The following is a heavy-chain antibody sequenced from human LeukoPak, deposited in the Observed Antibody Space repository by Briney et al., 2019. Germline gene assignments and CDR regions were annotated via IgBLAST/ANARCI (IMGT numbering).Heavy chain of an antibody. D-gene: IGHD6-19*01. CDR1: GYTFTSYY. CDR3: TRETPTLQWLIDY. V-gene: IGHV1-46*03. CDR2: INPSGGSA. J-gene: IGHJ4*02. Sequence: ASVKVSCKASGYTFTSYYMHWVRQAPGQGLEWMGIINPSGGSASYAQKFQGRVTMTRDTSTSTVYMELSSLRSEDTAVYYCTRETPTLQWLIDYWGQGTLVTVSS.